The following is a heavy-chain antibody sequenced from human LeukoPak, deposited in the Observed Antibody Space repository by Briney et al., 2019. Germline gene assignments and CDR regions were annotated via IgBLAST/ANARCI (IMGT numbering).Heavy chain of an antibody. D-gene: IGHD6-13*01. CDR2: MNPVSGNA. CDR3: ARAPMGAAALY. J-gene: IGHJ4*02. Sequence: ASVKVSCKASGDIFSKYGISWVRQAPGQGLEWMGWMNPVSGNAGSAQKFQGRVTLTRDTSISTAYMELSSLRSDDTAFYYCARAPMGAAALYWGQGTLVTVSS. V-gene: IGHV1-8*01. CDR1: GDIFSKYG.